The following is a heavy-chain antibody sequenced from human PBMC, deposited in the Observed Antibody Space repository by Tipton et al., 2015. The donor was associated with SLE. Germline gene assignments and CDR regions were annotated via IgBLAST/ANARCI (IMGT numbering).Heavy chain of an antibody. CDR3: ARGCSSTSCTKGDY. D-gene: IGHD2-2*01. CDR1: GYTFTSYD. Sequence: QSGPEVKKPGASVKVSCKASGYTFTSYDINWVRQATGQGLEWMGWMNPNSGSTGYAQKFQDRVTMTRNTSMSTAYMELSSLRSEDTAVYYCARGCSSTSCTKGDYWGQGTLVTVSS. CDR2: MNPNSGST. V-gene: IGHV1-8*01. J-gene: IGHJ4*02.